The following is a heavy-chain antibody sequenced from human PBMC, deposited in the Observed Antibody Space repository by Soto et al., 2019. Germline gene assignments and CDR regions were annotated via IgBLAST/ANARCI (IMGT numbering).Heavy chain of an antibody. D-gene: IGHD3-10*01. CDR2: IGTAGDP. CDR3: ARGSFGAGSFRAYMDV. CDR1: GFTFSSYD. V-gene: IGHV3-13*05. J-gene: IGHJ6*03. Sequence: EVQLVESGGDLVQPGGSLRLSCAASGFTFSSYDMHWVRQAAGQGLEWVSAIGTAGDPYYTDSAKGRFTISRENAQNSLFLQMNSLRAGDTAVYYCARGSFGAGSFRAYMDVWGRGTTVTVSS.